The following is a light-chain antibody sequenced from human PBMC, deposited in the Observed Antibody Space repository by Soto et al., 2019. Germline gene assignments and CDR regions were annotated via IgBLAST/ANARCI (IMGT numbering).Light chain of an antibody. V-gene: IGLV2-8*01. J-gene: IGLJ2*01. CDR1: SSDVGGYNY. Sequence: QSALTQPPSASGSPGQSVTLSCTGTSSDVGGYNYVSWYQQHPAKAPKLMIYEVSKRPSGVPDRFSGSKSGNTASLTVSGLQAEDAADYYCSSYAGSNGRVVFGGGTKLTVL. CDR3: SSYAGSNGRVV. CDR2: EVS.